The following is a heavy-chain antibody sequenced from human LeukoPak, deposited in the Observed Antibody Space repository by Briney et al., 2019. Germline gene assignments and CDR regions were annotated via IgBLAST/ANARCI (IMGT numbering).Heavy chain of an antibody. D-gene: IGHD3-9*01. CDR1: GYTFTSYD. V-gene: IGHV1-8*01. Sequence: ASVKVSCKASGYTFTSYDINWVRQATGQGLEWMRWMNPNSGNTGYAQKFQGRVTMTRNTSISTAYMELSSLRSEDTAVYYCARGGILTGYHYYYMDVWGKGTTVTVSS. CDR2: MNPNSGNT. J-gene: IGHJ6*03. CDR3: ARGGILTGYHYYYMDV.